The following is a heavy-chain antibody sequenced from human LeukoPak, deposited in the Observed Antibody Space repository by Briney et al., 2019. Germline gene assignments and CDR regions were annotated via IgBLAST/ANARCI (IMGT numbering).Heavy chain of an antibody. V-gene: IGHV4-34*01. CDR1: GGSFSGYY. D-gene: IGHD5-12*01. J-gene: IGHJ5*02. CDR3: VREGGYGSVNWFDP. CDR2: INHSGST. Sequence: SETLSLTCAVYGGSFSGYYWSWIRQPPGKGLEWIGEINHSGSTNYNPSLKSRVTISVDTSKNQFSLKLSSVTAADTAVYCCVREGGYGSVNWFDPWGQGTLVTVSS.